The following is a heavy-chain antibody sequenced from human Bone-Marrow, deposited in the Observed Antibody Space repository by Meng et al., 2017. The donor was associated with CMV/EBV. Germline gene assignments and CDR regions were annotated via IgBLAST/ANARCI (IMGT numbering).Heavy chain of an antibody. V-gene: IGHV3-21*01. Sequence: GGSLRLSCAASGFTFSSYSMNWVRQAPGKGLEWVSSISSSSSYIYYADSVKGRFTISRDNAKNSLYLQMASLRVEDTAVYYCARDQFTEETVPPYGMDVWGQGTTVTVSS. CDR2: ISSSSSYI. CDR3: ARDQFTEETVPPYGMDV. CDR1: GFTFSSYS. J-gene: IGHJ6*02. D-gene: IGHD3-16*01.